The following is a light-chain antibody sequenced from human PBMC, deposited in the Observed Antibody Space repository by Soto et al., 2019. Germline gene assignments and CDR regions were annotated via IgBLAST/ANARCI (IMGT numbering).Light chain of an antibody. J-gene: IGKJ3*01. CDR2: GAS. CDR1: QSVSSPY. V-gene: IGKV3-20*01. CDR3: EQYGSSPLT. Sequence: EVALTQSPVTLSLSPGERATLSCRASQSVSSPYLAWYQQRPGQPAMLLIYGASRRATDIPDRLIGRASGTEFTLTVARRAPEDFAMHYCEQYGSSPLTFGPGTKVDI.